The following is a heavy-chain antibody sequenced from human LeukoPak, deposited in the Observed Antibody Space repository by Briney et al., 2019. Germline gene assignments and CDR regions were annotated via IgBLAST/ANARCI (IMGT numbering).Heavy chain of an antibody. Sequence: SVKVSCRASGGTLYNYGVNWVRQAPGQGLEWVGRIIPVLGIENYAHKFQGRVTITADKSTSTANMDLSSLRSEDTGVYYCAREDIDSNFWAGGMDVWGQGTTVTVSS. CDR3: AREDIDSNFWAGGMDV. V-gene: IGHV1-69*04. CDR1: GGTLYNYG. J-gene: IGHJ6*02. CDR2: IIPVLGIE. D-gene: IGHD3-3*01.